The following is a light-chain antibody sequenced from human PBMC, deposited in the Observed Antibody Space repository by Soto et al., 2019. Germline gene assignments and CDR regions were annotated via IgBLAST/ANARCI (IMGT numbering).Light chain of an antibody. CDR2: DDD. CDR1: SSNIGGNS. CDR3: GSWDSSLSAYV. V-gene: IGLV1-51*01. J-gene: IGLJ1*01. Sequence: QSVMTQPPSVSAAPGQTVTISCSGSSSNIGGNSVSWYQQLPGTAPKLLIYDDDKRPSGIPVRFSGSKSGTSATLGITGFQTGDEADYYCGSWDSSLSAYVFGTGTKLTVL.